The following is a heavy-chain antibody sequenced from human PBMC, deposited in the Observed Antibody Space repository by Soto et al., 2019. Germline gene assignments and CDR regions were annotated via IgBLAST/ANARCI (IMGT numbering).Heavy chain of an antibody. CDR2: IYYSGST. Sequence: QVQLQESGPGLVKPSQTLSLTCTVSGGSISSGDYYWSWIRQPPGKGLEWMGYIYYSGSTYYNPSLKSRVTISVDTSKNQFSLKLSSVTAADTAVYYCARDRRYSGYDRSPGGFDYWGQGTLVTVSS. CDR1: GGSISSGDYY. CDR3: ARDRRYSGYDRSPGGFDY. V-gene: IGHV4-30-4*01. D-gene: IGHD5-12*01. J-gene: IGHJ4*02.